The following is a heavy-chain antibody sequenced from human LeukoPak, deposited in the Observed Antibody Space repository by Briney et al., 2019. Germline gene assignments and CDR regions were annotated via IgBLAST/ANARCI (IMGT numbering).Heavy chain of an antibody. J-gene: IGHJ4*02. CDR2: ISAYNGNT. Sequence: VASVKVSCKASGYTFSSYGISWVQQAPGQGLEWMGWISAYNGNTNYAQKLQGRVTMTTDTSTSTAYMELRSLRSDDTAVYYCARVRIEQQPYDYWGQGTLVTVSS. V-gene: IGHV1-18*01. CDR3: ARVRIEQQPYDY. D-gene: IGHD6-13*01. CDR1: GYTFSSYG.